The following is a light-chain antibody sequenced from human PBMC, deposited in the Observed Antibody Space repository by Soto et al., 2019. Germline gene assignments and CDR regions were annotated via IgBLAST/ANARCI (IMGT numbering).Light chain of an antibody. V-gene: IGKV3-15*01. J-gene: IGKJ1*01. CDR1: QSVGTN. CDR2: PAS. Sequence: EIVMTQSPVILSATPGERAILSCRASQSVGTNLAWYQQKPGQAPRLLIYPASGRATGVPARFSGSGSGTEFTLTISSLQSEDFAVYYCQHYSNWPLTFGQGTRVEIK. CDR3: QHYSNWPLT.